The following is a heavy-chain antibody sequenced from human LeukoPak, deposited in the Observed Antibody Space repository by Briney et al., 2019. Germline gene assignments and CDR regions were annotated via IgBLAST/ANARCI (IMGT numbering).Heavy chain of an antibody. CDR1: GGSFNGYY. D-gene: IGHD6-13*01. Sequence: SETLSLTCSVYGGSFNGYYWSWIHQPPGKELECIGEINRSGNTIYNPSLKSRVTILLDTSRNQFSLKLTSVTAADTAVYYCARSKSGYFDAFDIWGQGTMVTVSS. J-gene: IGHJ3*02. V-gene: IGHV4-34*01. CDR3: ARSKSGYFDAFDI. CDR2: INRSGNT.